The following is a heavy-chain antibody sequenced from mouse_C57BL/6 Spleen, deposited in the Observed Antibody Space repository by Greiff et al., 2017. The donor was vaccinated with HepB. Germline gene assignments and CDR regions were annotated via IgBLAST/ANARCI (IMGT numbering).Heavy chain of an antibody. J-gene: IGHJ2*01. CDR2: ISDGGSYT. CDR3: ARYDYDAYYFDY. V-gene: IGHV5-4*01. D-gene: IGHD2-4*01. Sequence: DVHLVESGGGLVKPGGSLKLSCAASGFTFSSYAMSWVRQTPEKRLEWVATISDGGSYTYYPDNVKGRFTISRDNAKNNLYLQMSHLKSEDTAMYYCARYDYDAYYFDYWGQGTTLTVSS. CDR1: GFTFSSYA.